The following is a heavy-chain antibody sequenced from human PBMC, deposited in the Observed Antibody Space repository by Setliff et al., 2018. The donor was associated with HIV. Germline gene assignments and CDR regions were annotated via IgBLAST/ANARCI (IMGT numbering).Heavy chain of an antibody. CDR2: MYFSGNA. CDR1: GASISSHY. J-gene: IGHJ4*02. Sequence: PSETLSLTCSVSGASISSHYWNWIRQAPGKGLEWIGTMYFSGNARNNPSLKSRVTISLDTSKNQLSLNLTSVTPADTAVYYCARGIENFWSGYIRWGQGTLVTVSS. V-gene: IGHV4-59*11. D-gene: IGHD3-3*01. CDR3: ARGIENFWSGYIR.